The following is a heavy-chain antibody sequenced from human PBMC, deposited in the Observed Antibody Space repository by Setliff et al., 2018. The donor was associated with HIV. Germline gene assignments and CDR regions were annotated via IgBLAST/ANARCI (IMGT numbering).Heavy chain of an antibody. CDR1: GGSVSSGSYY. V-gene: IGHV4-39*01. CDR2: LYFTGSA. Sequence: SETLSLTCSVSGGSVSSGSYYWGWIRQPPGKGLEWIGTLYFTGSAYYNPSLKSRVTISVDTSKNQFSLKLSSVTAADTAVYYCAAGLHYYDSTGYPLTFDHWGQGALVTVSS. D-gene: IGHD3-22*01. CDR3: AAGLHYYDSTGYPLTFDH. J-gene: IGHJ4*02.